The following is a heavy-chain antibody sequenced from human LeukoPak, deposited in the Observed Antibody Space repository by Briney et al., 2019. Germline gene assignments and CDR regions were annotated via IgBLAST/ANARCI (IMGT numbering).Heavy chain of an antibody. CDR1: GASISSGAFS. Sequence: SQTLSLTCTVSGASISSGAFSWTWIRQPPGKGLEWMGYIHFSDATYYRTSLKGRVTISIDRPKNQFSLNLSSVTAADTAVYYCARHTHLSSGYYPLDYWGQGTLVTVSS. CDR3: ARHTHLSSGYYPLDY. D-gene: IGHD3-22*01. J-gene: IGHJ4*02. CDR2: IHFSDAT. V-gene: IGHV4-30-2*01.